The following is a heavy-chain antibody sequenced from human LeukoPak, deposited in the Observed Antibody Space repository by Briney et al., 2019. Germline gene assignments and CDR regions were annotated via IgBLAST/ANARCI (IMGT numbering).Heavy chain of an antibody. J-gene: IGHJ4*02. CDR2: IYYSGST. V-gene: IGHV4-34*01. Sequence: SETLSLTCAVYGGSFSGYYWSWIRQPPGKGLEWIGSIYYSGSTYYNPSLKSRVTISVDTSKNQFSLKLSSVTAADTAVYYCAPRAVAGIVYWGQGTLVTVSS. CDR3: APRAVAGIVY. D-gene: IGHD6-19*01. CDR1: GGSFSGYY.